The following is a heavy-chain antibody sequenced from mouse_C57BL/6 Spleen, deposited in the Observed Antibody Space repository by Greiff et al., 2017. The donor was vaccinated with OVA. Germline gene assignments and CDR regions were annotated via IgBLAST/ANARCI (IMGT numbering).Heavy chain of an antibody. Sequence: VHVKQSGPELVKPGASVKISCKASGYSFTGYYMNWVKQSPEKSLEWIGEINPSTGGTTYNQKFKAKATLTVDKSSSTAYMQLKSLTSEDSAVYYCARRGYGSSYAMDYWGQGTSVTVSS. J-gene: IGHJ4*01. CDR2: INPSTGGT. CDR1: GYSFTGYY. V-gene: IGHV1-42*01. D-gene: IGHD1-1*01. CDR3: ARRGYGSSYAMDY.